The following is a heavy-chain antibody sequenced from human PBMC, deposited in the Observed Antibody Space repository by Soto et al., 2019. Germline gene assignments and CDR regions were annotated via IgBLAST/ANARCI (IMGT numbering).Heavy chain of an antibody. J-gene: IGHJ4*02. CDR2: ISYDGSNK. Sequence: PGGSLRLSCAASGFTFSSYAMHWVRQAPGKGLEWVAVISYDGSNKYYADSVKGRFTISRDNSKNTLYLQMNSLRAEDTAVYYCARARVLRFLEWLSLWGQGTLVTVS. CDR1: GFTFSSYA. V-gene: IGHV3-30-3*01. D-gene: IGHD3-3*01. CDR3: ARARVLRFLEWLSL.